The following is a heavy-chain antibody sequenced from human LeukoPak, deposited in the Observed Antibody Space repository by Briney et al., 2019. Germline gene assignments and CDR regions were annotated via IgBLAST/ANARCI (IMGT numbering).Heavy chain of an antibody. V-gene: IGHV4-59*01. D-gene: IGHD4-17*01. CDR1: GGSISSYY. CDR2: IYYSGST. Sequence: PSETLSLTCTVSGGSISSYYWSWIRQPPGKGLEWIGYIYYSGSTNYKPSLKSRVTISVDTSKNQFSLKLSSVTAADTAVYYCARLSPNTVTIDYWGQGTLVTVSS. CDR3: ARLSPNTVTIDY. J-gene: IGHJ4*02.